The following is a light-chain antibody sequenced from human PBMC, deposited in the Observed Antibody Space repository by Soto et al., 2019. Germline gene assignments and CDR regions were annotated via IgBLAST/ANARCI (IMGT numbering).Light chain of an antibody. CDR1: QSVSNNY. CDR3: QQYGTSIT. Sequence: EIVLTQSPGTLSLSPGERATLSCRASQSVSNNYLAWYQQKSGQAPRLLIYTTSNRATGIPDRFSGSGSGTDFTLTISRLEPEDFAVYYCQQYGTSITFGQWTRLEMK. V-gene: IGKV3-20*01. CDR2: TTS. J-gene: IGKJ5*01.